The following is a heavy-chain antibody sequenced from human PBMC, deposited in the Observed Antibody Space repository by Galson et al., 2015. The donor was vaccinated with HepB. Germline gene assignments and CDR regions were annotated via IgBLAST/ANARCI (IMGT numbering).Heavy chain of an antibody. CDR2: MSPNSGNT. CDR3: ARAYQLLGYYYYGMDV. V-gene: IGHV1-8*01. J-gene: IGHJ6*02. D-gene: IGHD2-2*01. Sequence: SVKVSCKASGYTFTSYDINWVRQATGQGLEWMGWMSPNSGNTGYAQKFQGRVTMTRNTSISTAYMELSSLRSEDTAVYYCARAYQLLGYYYYGMDVWGQGTTVTVSS. CDR1: GYTFTSYD.